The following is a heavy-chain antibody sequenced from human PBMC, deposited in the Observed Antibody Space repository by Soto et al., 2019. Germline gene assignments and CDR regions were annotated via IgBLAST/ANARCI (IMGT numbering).Heavy chain of an antibody. J-gene: IGHJ5*02. CDR2: IYHSGST. CDR1: GGSISSGGDS. V-gene: IGHV4-30-2*01. D-gene: IGHD2-2*01. Sequence: TLSLGCAVAGGSISSGGDSWSWIRQPPGKGLEWIGYIYHSGSTYYNPSLKSRVTISVDRSKNQFYLKLSSVTAADTAVYYCARVPDRWGQGTLVTVSS. CDR3: ARVPDR.